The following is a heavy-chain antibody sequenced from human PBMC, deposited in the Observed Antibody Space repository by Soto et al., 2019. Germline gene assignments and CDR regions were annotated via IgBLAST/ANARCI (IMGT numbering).Heavy chain of an antibody. CDR3: AAERMITFGGVIENWFDL. Sequence: SVKVSCKASGFTFTSSAMQWVRQARGQRLEWIGWIVVGSGNTNYAQKFQERVTITRDMSTSTAYMELSSLRSEDTAVYYCAAERMITFGGVIENWFDLWGQGTLVTVAS. CDR1: GFTFTSSA. J-gene: IGHJ5*02. CDR2: IVVGSGNT. D-gene: IGHD3-16*02. V-gene: IGHV1-58*02.